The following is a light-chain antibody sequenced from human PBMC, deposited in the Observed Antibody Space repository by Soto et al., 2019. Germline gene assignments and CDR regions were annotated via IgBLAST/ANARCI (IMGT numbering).Light chain of an antibody. CDR2: EVT. CDR3: GSYTSTYVRI. Sequence: QSVLTQPASVSGSPGQSITISCTGTSSDVGRYNYVSWYQQYPGRAPKLIIYEVTNRSSGVSDRFSGSKSGNVASLTISGLQAADEADYYCGSYTSTYVRIFGTGTKVTVL. CDR1: SSDVGRYNY. J-gene: IGLJ1*01. V-gene: IGLV2-14*01.